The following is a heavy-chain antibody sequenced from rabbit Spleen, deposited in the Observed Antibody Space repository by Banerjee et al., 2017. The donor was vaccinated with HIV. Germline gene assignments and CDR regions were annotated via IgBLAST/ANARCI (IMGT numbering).Heavy chain of an antibody. D-gene: IGHD1-1*01. CDR2: MYAGSSGST. CDR1: GFSFSNKAV. CDR3: ARDLVGVIGWNFYL. V-gene: IGHV1S45*01. Sequence: QQQLVESGGGLVKPGASLTLTCKASGFSFSNKAVMCWVRQAPGKGLEWIACMYAGSSGSTYSATWAKGRFTISKTSSTTVTLQLTSLTAADRAAYFCARDLVGVIGWNFYLWGPGTLVTVS. J-gene: IGHJ6*01.